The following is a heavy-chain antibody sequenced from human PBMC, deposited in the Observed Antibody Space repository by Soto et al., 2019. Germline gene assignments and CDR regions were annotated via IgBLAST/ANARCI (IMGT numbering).Heavy chain of an antibody. V-gene: IGHV3-9*01. CDR3: AKDPHQDFWSGYYSA. Sequence: SLRLYCAASGFTFDDYAMHWVRQAPGKGLEWVSGISWNSGSIGYADSVKGRFTISRDNAKNSLYLQMNSLRAEDTALYYCAKDPHQDFWSGYYSAWGQGTLVTVSS. CDR2: ISWNSGSI. J-gene: IGHJ5*02. CDR1: GFTFDDYA. D-gene: IGHD3-3*01.